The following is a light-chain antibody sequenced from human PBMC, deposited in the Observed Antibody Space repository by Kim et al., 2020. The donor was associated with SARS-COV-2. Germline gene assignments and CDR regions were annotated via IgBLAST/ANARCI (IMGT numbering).Light chain of an antibody. CDR1: SLRSYY. V-gene: IGLV3-19*01. Sequence: SSELTQDPAVSVALGQTVRITCQGDSLRSYYATWYQQKPGQAPIVVIYGKNNRPSGIPDRFSGSSSGYTASLTITGPQAGDEADYYCNSRGSNDNVLFGGGTQLTVL. J-gene: IGLJ2*01. CDR3: NSRGSNDNVL. CDR2: GKN.